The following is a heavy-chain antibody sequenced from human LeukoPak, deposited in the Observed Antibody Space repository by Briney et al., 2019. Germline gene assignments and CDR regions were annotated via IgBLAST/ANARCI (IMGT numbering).Heavy chain of an antibody. CDR1: GGSISSYY. CDR2: IYYSGST. J-gene: IGHJ5*02. Sequence: PSETLSLTCTVSGGSISSYYWSWIRQPPGKGLEWIGYIYYSGSTNYNPSLKSRVTISVDTSKNQFSLKLSSVTAADTAVYYCARQRAHSSSWDDENWFDPWGQGTLVTVSS. D-gene: IGHD6-13*01. V-gene: IGHV4-59*08. CDR3: ARQRAHSSSWDDENWFDP.